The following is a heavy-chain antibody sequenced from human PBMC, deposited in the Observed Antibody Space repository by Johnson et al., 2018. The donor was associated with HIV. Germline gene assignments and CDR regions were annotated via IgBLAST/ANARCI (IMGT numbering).Heavy chain of an antibody. V-gene: IGHV3-66*01. CDR3: ARDGGCSSTSCSDAFDI. J-gene: IGHJ3*02. CDR1: GFTFSDYY. Sequence: VQLVESGGGLVKPGGSLRLPCAASGFTFSDYYMSWVRQAPGKGLEWVSIIYSDGRTYYADSVKGRFTISRDNSKNTLYLQMNSLRAEDTAVYYCARDGGCSSTSCSDAFDIWGQGTLVTVSS. D-gene: IGHD2-2*01. CDR2: IYSDGRT.